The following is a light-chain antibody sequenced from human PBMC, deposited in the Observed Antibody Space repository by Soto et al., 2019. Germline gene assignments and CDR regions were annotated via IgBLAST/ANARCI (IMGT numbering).Light chain of an antibody. CDR3: QHYNSYL. V-gene: IGKV1-5*01. Sequence: DIQMTHSPSTLSASVGDRVTITCRASQSISSWLAWYQQKPGKAPKLLIYDASSLGSGVPSRFSGSESGTEFTLTISSLQPDDFATYYCQHYNSYLFGQGTKVDIK. CDR1: QSISSW. CDR2: DAS. J-gene: IGKJ1*01.